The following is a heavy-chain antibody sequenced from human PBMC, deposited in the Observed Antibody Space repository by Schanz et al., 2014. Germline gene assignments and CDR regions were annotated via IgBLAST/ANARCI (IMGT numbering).Heavy chain of an antibody. CDR3: ARETTIITGGAFDV. CDR2: INAHTGNT. CDR1: GYIFGSHG. Sequence: QLMQSGSEVRKPGASVKVSCKASGYIFGSHGMTWVRQAPGQGPELMGWINAHTGNTQYAQKFQGRLIMTTDTSTTTVYMELRGLRSDDTAVYYCARETTIITGGAFDVWGQGTMVTVSS. V-gene: IGHV1-18*01. D-gene: IGHD3-9*01. J-gene: IGHJ3*01.